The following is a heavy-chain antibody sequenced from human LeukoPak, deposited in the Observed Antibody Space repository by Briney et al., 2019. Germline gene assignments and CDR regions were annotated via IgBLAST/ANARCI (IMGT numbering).Heavy chain of an antibody. CDR3: ATSTLILRLIFDY. Sequence: HPGGSLRLSCAASGFSFSTYAMHWVRQAPGKGLEWVAVISYDETNKYYADSVQGRFTISRDNSKNTLYLQMNSLRAEDTAVYYCATSTLILRLIFDYWGQGTLVTVSS. J-gene: IGHJ4*02. CDR1: GFSFSTYA. V-gene: IGHV3-30*04. D-gene: IGHD4-17*01. CDR2: ISYDETNK.